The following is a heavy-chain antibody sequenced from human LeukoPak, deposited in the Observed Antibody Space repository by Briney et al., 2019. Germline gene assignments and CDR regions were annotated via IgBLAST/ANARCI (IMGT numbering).Heavy chain of an antibody. J-gene: IGHJ4*02. CDR2: INWNGGST. D-gene: IGHD3-3*01. Sequence: PGGSLRLSSAASGSTSDDYGMSWVRQAPGKGLEWVSGINWNGGSTGYADSVKGRFTISRDNAKNSLYLQMNSLRAEDTALYYCARYPKIASITIFGVVTYYFDYWGQGTLVTVSS. V-gene: IGHV3-20*04. CDR3: ARYPKIASITIFGVVTYYFDY. CDR1: GSTSDDYG.